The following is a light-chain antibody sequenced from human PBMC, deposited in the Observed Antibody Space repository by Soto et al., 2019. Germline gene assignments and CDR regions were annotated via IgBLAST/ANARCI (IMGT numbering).Light chain of an antibody. CDR3: SSYAGSNNWV. J-gene: IGLJ3*02. V-gene: IGLV2-8*01. Sequence: QYALTQPPSASGSRGQSVAISCPGTSSDVVAFDYVSWYQHHPGKVPKLLIYDVTKRPSGVPDRFSGSKSGNTASLTVSGLQAEDEADYYCSSYAGSNNWVFGGGTKLTVL. CDR2: DVT. CDR1: SSDVVAFDY.